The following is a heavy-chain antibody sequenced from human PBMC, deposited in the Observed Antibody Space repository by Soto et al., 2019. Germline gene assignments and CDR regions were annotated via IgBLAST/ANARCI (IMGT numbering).Heavy chain of an antibody. D-gene: IGHD6-13*01. V-gene: IGHV3-23*01. CDR1: GFTFSSYA. Sequence: GGSLRLSCAASGFTFSSYAMSWVRQAPGKGLEWVSAISGSGGSTYYADSVKGRFTISRDNSKNTLYLQMNSLRAEDTAVYYCANTEQLVRGGYFDYWGQGTLVTVSS. CDR3: ANTEQLVRGGYFDY. CDR2: ISGSGGST. J-gene: IGHJ4*02.